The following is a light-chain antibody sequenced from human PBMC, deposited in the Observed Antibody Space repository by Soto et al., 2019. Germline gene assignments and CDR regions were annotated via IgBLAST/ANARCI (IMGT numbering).Light chain of an antibody. CDR3: QSYDSSLSGSGV. V-gene: IGLV1-40*01. J-gene: IGLJ2*01. CDR1: SSNIGAGYD. Sequence: QSVLTQPPSVSGAPGQRVTISCTGSSSNIGAGYDVHWYQQLPGTAPKLLIYGNSNRPSGVPDRFSGSKSGTSASLAITGLQAEDEADSSCQSYDSSLSGSGVFGGGTKLTVL. CDR2: GNS.